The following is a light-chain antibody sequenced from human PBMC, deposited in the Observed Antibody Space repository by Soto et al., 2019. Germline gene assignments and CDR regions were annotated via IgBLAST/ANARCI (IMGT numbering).Light chain of an antibody. V-gene: IGKV3-20*01. CDR2: GAS. CDR1: QSVSSAY. J-gene: IGKJ2*01. Sequence: EIVLTQSPGTLSLSPGERATLSCRASQSVSSAYLAWYQQKPGQAPRLLIYGASSRATGIPDRFSCSGSGTDFTLTITRLEPEDCAVYYCQQYYNSLYSFGQGTKLEIK. CDR3: QQYYNSLYS.